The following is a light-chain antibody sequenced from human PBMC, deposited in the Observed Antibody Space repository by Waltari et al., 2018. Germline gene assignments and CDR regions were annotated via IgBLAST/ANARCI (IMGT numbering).Light chain of an antibody. CDR3: QQSSSIPLT. CDR1: QNIGSY. V-gene: IGKV1-39*01. CDR2: AAS. J-gene: IGKJ4*01. Sequence: DIQMTQSPSSLSASLRDRVLIACRASQNIGSYLNWYQQKPGKAPKLLIYAASSLRSGVPSRISGSGSGTEFTLTITSLQPEDVATYYCQQSSSIPLTFGGGTKVEIK.